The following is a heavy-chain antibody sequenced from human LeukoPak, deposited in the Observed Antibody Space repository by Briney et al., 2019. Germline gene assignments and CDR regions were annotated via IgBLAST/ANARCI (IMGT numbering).Heavy chain of an antibody. CDR2: VSSSGANT. Sequence: PGGSLRLSCAASGFSFNSAAMTWVRQAPGKGVEWVSLVSSSGANTYYADSVKGRFTTSRDNSKNTLYLQMNSLRVEDTAVYYCASMTTVTLDDAFDIWGQGTMVTVSS. J-gene: IGHJ3*02. CDR3: ASMTTVTLDDAFDI. D-gene: IGHD4-17*01. CDR1: GFSFNSAA. V-gene: IGHV3-23*01.